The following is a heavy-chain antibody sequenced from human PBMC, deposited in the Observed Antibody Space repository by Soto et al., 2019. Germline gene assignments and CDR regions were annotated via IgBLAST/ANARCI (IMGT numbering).Heavy chain of an antibody. V-gene: IGHV1-69*12. CDR1: GGTFSRYA. D-gene: IGHD2-15*01. Sequence: QVQLVQSGAEVKKPGSSVKVSCKASGGTFSRYAISWVRQAPGQGLEWMGGIIPIFGTANYAQKFQGRVTITADESTSPAYMELSSLRSEDTAVYYCARESRYCSGGSCYFLPGIDYWGQGTLVTVSS. CDR3: ARESRYCSGGSCYFLPGIDY. J-gene: IGHJ4*02. CDR2: IIPIFGTA.